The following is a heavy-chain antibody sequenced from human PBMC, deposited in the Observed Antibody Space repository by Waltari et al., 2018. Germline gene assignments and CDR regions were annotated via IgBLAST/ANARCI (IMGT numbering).Heavy chain of an antibody. Sequence: QVQLQESGPGLVKPSETLSLTCTVSGYSISSGSYWGWIRQPPGKGLEWIGSIYHSGSTYYNPSLKSRVTISVDTSKNQFSLKLSSVTAADTAVYYCARGYYDFWSGYFDYWGQGTLVTVSS. V-gene: IGHV4-38-2*02. CDR1: GYSISSGSY. D-gene: IGHD3-3*01. J-gene: IGHJ4*02. CDR3: ARGYYDFWSGYFDY. CDR2: IYHSGST.